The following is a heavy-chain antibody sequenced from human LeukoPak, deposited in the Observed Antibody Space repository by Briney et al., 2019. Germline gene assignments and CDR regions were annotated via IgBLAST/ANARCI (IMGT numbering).Heavy chain of an antibody. CDR2: IYYTGST. Sequence: SETLSLTCTVSGGSISSSSYYWSWIRQHPGKGLEWIGYIYYTGSTYYNPSLKSRVTISVDTSKNQFSLNLTSVTAADTAVYYCVRDVHYDILTAIHWGQGILVTVSS. J-gene: IGHJ4*02. CDR3: VRDVHYDILTAIH. V-gene: IGHV4-31*03. D-gene: IGHD3-9*01. CDR1: GGSISSSSYY.